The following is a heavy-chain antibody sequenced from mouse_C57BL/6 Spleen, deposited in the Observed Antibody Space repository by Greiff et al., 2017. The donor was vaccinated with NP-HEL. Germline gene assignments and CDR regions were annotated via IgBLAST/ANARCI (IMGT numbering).Heavy chain of an antibody. V-gene: IGHV1-9*01. CDR1: GYTFTGYW. J-gene: IGHJ1*03. CDR2: ILPGSGST. D-gene: IGHD1-1*01. CDR3: ARFVTTVVATGYFGV. Sequence: QVQLKQSGAELMKPGASVKLSCKATGYTFTGYWIEWVKQRPGHGLEWIGEILPGSGSTNYNEKFKGKATFPADTSSNTAYMQLSSLTTEDAAIYYCARFVTTVVATGYFGVWGTGTTVTVAS.